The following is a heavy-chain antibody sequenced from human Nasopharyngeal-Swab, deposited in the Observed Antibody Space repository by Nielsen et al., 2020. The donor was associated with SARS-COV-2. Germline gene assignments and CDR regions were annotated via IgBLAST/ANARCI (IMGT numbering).Heavy chain of an antibody. D-gene: IGHD5-18*01. J-gene: IGHJ2*01. Sequence: GESLKISCAASGFTFSGYGMHWVRQAPGKGLEWVAVISYDGSNKYYADSVKGRFTISRDNAKNSLYLQMNSLRAEDTALYHCARVGDTAMVVNWYFDLWGRGTLVTVSS. CDR3: ARVGDTAMVVNWYFDL. CDR2: ISYDGSNK. CDR1: GFTFSGYG. V-gene: IGHV3-30*03.